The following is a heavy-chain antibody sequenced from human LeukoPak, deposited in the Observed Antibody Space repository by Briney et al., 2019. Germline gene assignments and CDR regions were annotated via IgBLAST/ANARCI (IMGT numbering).Heavy chain of an antibody. CDR2: INPSGGST. CDR3: VRLGSRDGYIWAFDI. V-gene: IGHV1-46*01. Sequence: GASVKVSCKASGYTFTSYYMHWVRQAPGQGLEWMGIINPSGGSTSYAQKFQGRVTMTRDTSTSTVYMELSSLKASDTAMYYCVRLGSRDGYIWAFDIWGQGTMVTVSS. CDR1: GYTFTSYY. D-gene: IGHD5-24*01. J-gene: IGHJ3*02.